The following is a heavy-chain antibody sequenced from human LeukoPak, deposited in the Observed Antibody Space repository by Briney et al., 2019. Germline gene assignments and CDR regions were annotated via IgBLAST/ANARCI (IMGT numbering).Heavy chain of an antibody. Sequence: AGGSLRLSCEASGFTFSSYAMSWVRQAPGKGLEWVSTISGSGGSTYYADSVKGRFTITRDNSKNTLYLQMDGLRAEDTAVYYCAKLCHGYNYGCFGRWGQGTLVTVSS. V-gene: IGHV3-23*01. J-gene: IGHJ4*02. CDR1: GFTFSSYA. D-gene: IGHD5-18*01. CDR2: ISGSGGST. CDR3: AKLCHGYNYGCFGR.